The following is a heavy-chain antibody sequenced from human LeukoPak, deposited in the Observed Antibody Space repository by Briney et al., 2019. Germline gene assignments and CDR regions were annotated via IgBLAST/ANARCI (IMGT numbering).Heavy chain of an antibody. Sequence: PGGSLRLSCAASAFTFSSYAMHWVRQAPGKGLEWVAVISYDGSNKYYADSVKGRFTISRDNSKNTLYLQMNSLRAEDTAVYYCARDGYWSPGAFDIWGQGTMVTVSS. V-gene: IGHV3-30-3*01. CDR1: AFTFSSYA. D-gene: IGHD2-2*03. CDR3: ARDGYWSPGAFDI. CDR2: ISYDGSNK. J-gene: IGHJ3*02.